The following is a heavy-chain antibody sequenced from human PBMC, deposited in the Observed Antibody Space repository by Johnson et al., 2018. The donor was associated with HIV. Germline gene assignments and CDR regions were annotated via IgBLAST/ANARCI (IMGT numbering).Heavy chain of an antibody. CDR1: GFTLGSYA. D-gene: IGHD3-10*01. V-gene: IGHV3-23*04. Sequence: VQLVESGGDLVQPGGPLRLSCAASGFTLGSYAMSWVRQASGKGLQWVSSISGSGGRTYYADSVKGRFTISRYNSKNTLYLQMNNLRAEDTAVYYCARGLGEGRVIPGPDGYDIWGQGTMVNVSS. CDR2: ISGSGGRT. J-gene: IGHJ3*02. CDR3: ARGLGEGRVIPGPDGYDI.